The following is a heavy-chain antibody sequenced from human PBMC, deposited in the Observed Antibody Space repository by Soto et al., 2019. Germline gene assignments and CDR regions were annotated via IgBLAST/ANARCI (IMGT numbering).Heavy chain of an antibody. J-gene: IGHJ6*02. CDR3: AKGDLGVRYYYYHYGMDV. D-gene: IGHD3-10*01. CDR2: ISGSGGST. V-gene: IGHV3-23*01. Sequence: EVQLLESGGGLVQPGGSLRLSCAASGFTFSSYAMSWVRQAPGKGLEWVSAISGSGGSTYYADSVKGRFTISRDNSKNTLYLQMNSLRAEDTAVYYCAKGDLGVRYYYYHYGMDVWGQGTTVTVSS. CDR1: GFTFSSYA.